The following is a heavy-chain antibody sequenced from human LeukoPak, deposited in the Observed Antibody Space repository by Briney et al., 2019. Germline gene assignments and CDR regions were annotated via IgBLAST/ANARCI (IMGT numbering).Heavy chain of an antibody. CDR3: ARGRCYGSGSYIY. J-gene: IGHJ4*02. D-gene: IGHD3-10*01. CDR2: IIPIFGTA. Sequence: SVKVSCKASGGTFSSYAISWVRQAPGQGLEWMGRIIPIFGTANYAQKFQGRVTITTDESTSTAYMELSSLRSEDTAVYYCARGRCYGSGSYIYWGQGTLVTVSS. CDR1: GGTFSSYA. V-gene: IGHV1-69*05.